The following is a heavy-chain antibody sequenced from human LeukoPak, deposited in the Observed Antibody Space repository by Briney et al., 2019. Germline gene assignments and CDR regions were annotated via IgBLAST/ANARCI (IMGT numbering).Heavy chain of an antibody. CDR3: ARDIYCSSTSCYTGDAFDI. CDR2: ISAYNGNT. CDR1: GYTLTELS. D-gene: IGHD2-2*02. Sequence: ASVKVSCKVSGYTLTELSMHWVRQAPGQGLEWMGWISAYNGNTNYAQKLQGRVTMTTDTSTSTAYMEPRSLRSDDTAVYYCARDIYCSSTSCYTGDAFDIWGQGTMVTVSS. J-gene: IGHJ3*02. V-gene: IGHV1-18*01.